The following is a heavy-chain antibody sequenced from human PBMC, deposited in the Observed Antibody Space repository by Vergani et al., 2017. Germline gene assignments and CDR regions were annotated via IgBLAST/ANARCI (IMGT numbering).Heavy chain of an antibody. D-gene: IGHD5-12*01. V-gene: IGHV3-33*01. J-gene: IGHJ4*02. CDR1: GFTFSSYG. CDR2: IWYDGSNK. Sequence: QVQLVESGGGVVQPGRSLRLSCAASGFTFSSYGMHWVRQAPGEGLEWVAVIWYDGSNKYYADSVKGRFTISRDNSKNTLYLQMNSLRAEDTAVYYCARDGALAILDYWGQGTLVTVSS. CDR3: ARDGALAILDY.